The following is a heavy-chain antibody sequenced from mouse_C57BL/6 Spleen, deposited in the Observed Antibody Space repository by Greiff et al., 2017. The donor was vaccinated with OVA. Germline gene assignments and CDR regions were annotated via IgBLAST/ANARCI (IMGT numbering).Heavy chain of an antibody. J-gene: IGHJ3*01. Sequence: QVQLQQSGAELVRPGTSVKVSCKASGYAFTNYLIEWVKQRPGQGLEWIGVINPGSGGTNYNEKFKGKATLTADKSSSTAYMQLSSLTSEDSAVYFCAREGVKMGGYPSWFAYWGQGTLVTVSA. D-gene: IGHD2-2*01. CDR3: AREGVKMGGYPSWFAY. V-gene: IGHV1-54*01. CDR2: INPGSGGT. CDR1: GYAFTNYL.